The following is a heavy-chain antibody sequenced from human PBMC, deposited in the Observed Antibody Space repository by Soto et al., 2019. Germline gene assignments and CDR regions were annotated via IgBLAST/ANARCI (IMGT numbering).Heavy chain of an antibody. V-gene: IGHV1-18*01. CDR3: ANTMVRGTIITEHWFDP. CDR2: TSAYNGDT. CDR1: GYTFTSYG. J-gene: IGHJ5*02. D-gene: IGHD3-10*01. Sequence: ASVKVSCKASGYTFTSYGITWVRQAPGQGLEWMGWTSAYNGDTNYAENLQSRVTMTIDTSTSTAYMELRSLRSDDTAVYYCANTMVRGTIITEHWFDPWGQGTLVTVSS.